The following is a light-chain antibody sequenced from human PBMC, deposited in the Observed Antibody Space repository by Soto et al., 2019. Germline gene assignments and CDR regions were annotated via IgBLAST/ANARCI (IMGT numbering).Light chain of an antibody. Sequence: DIQMTQSPSSLSASVGDRVTISCRASQGIGNDLGWYQQKPGKAPKRLIYAASSLQSGVPSRFGGSGSGTVFTLTIRSLQPDDFATYYCLQHSNYPRTFGQGTKVDIK. CDR1: QGIGND. V-gene: IGKV1-17*01. J-gene: IGKJ1*01. CDR2: AAS. CDR3: LQHSNYPRT.